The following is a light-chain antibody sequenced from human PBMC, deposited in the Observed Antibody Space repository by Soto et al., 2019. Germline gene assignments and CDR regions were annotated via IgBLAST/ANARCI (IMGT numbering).Light chain of an antibody. CDR1: RSISSW. CDR3: QQYDVDST. V-gene: IGKV1-5*03. Sequence: DIQMTQSPSTLSASVGGTVTITCRASRSISSWLAWYQQKPGIAPKLLIYKASTLHCGVPSRFRGSGYGTDFTLTIRRLQPDDSATYYCQQYDVDSTFGQGTKVEIK. J-gene: IGKJ1*01. CDR2: KAS.